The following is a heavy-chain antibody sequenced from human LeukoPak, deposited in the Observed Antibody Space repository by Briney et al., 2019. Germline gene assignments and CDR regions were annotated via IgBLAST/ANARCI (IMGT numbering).Heavy chain of an antibody. CDR3: ARAFGTTGY. CDR1: GSTFSSYA. CDR2: ISYDGSNK. V-gene: IGHV3-30-3*01. D-gene: IGHD1-1*01. J-gene: IGHJ4*02. Sequence: GGSLRLSCPASGSTFSSYATHWVRQAPGKGLEWVAVISYDGSNKYYADSVKGRFTISRDNSKNTLYLQMNSLRAEDTAVYYCARAFGTTGYSGQGTLVTVSS.